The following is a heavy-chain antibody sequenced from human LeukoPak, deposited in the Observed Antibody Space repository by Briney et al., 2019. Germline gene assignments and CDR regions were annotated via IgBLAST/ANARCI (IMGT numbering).Heavy chain of an antibody. CDR3: ARVDLVVVPSAIVFDY. Sequence: SQTLSLTCTVSGGSISSGDYYWSWIRQPPGKGLEWIGYIYYSGSIYYNPSLKSRVTISVDTSKNQFSLKLSSVTAADTAVYYCARVDLVVVPSAIVFDYWGQGTLVTVSS. D-gene: IGHD2-2*03. V-gene: IGHV4-30-4*01. CDR1: GGSISSGDYY. J-gene: IGHJ4*02. CDR2: IYYSGSI.